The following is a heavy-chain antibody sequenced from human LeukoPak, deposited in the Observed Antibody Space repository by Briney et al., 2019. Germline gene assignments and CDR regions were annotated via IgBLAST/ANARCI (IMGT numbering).Heavy chain of an antibody. D-gene: IGHD3-22*01. V-gene: IGHV3-30*03. Sequence: GGSLRLSCAASGFTFSSYGMHWVRQAPGKGLEWVTVISYDGSKKSYADSVKGRFTISRDNSKNTLYLQMNSLRAEDTAVYYCARDSPYYYDSSGYRGLDAFDIWGQGTMVTVSS. CDR2: ISYDGSKK. CDR3: ARDSPYYYDSSGYRGLDAFDI. CDR1: GFTFSSYG. J-gene: IGHJ3*02.